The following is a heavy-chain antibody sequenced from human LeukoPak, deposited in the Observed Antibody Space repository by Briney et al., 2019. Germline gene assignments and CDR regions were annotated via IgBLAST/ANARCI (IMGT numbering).Heavy chain of an antibody. CDR1: GFTFDDYG. CDR3: VRDEYCSSTTCPMDV. Sequence: GGSLRLSCAASGFTFDDYGMSWVRQAPGKGLEWVSGINWNGGSTGYADSVTGRFTISRDSAKTSLYLQMNSLRAEDTALYHCVRDEYCSSTTCPMDVWGKGTTVTVSS. J-gene: IGHJ6*03. V-gene: IGHV3-20*01. CDR2: INWNGGST. D-gene: IGHD2-2*01.